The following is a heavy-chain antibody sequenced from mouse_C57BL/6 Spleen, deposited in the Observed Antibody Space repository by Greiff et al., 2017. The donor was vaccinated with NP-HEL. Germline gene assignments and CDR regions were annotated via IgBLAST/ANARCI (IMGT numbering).Heavy chain of an antibody. D-gene: IGHD1-1*01. J-gene: IGHJ2*01. CDR1: GYTFTSYW. Sequence: QVQLKQPGAELVMPGASVKLSCKASGYTFTSYWMHWVKQRPGQGLEWIGEIDPSDSYTNYNQKFKGKSTLTVDKSSSTAYMQLSSLTSEDSAVYYCARRAYGFDYWGQGTTLTVSS. V-gene: IGHV1-69*01. CDR3: ARRAYGFDY. CDR2: IDPSDSYT.